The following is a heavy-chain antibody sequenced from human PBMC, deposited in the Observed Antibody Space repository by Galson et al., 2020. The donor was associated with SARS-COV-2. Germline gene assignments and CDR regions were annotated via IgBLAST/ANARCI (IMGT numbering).Heavy chain of an antibody. CDR1: GGSFSGYY. Sequence: SETLSLTCAVYGGSFSGYYWSWIRQPPGKGLEWIGEINHSGSTNYNPSLKSRVTISVDTSQNQFSLKLSSVTAADTAVYYCAGVGPVDPTSPTNFCGMDVWGQGTTVTVSS. J-gene: IGHJ6*02. CDR2: INHSGST. CDR3: AGVGPVDPTSPTNFCGMDV. D-gene: IGHD1-26*01. V-gene: IGHV4-34*01.